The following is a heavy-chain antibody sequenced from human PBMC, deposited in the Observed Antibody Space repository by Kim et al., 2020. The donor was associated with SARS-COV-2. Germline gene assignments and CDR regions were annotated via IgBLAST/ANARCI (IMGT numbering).Heavy chain of an antibody. J-gene: IGHJ4*02. CDR3: ARLVRSSGWSFDS. CDR2: IYPGDSAT. CDR1: GCIFTNYW. D-gene: IGHD6-19*01. V-gene: IGHV5-51*01. Sequence: GESLKISCECSGCIFTNYWIGWVRQMPGKGLEWMGIIYPGDSATSYNPSFHGQVTVSADKSISTAYLQWNSLKASDTAMYYCARLVRSSGWSFDSWGQGTLVTVSS.